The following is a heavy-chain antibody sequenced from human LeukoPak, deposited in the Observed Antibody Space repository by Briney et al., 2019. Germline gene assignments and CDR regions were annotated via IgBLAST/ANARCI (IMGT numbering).Heavy chain of an antibody. Sequence: SETLSLTCTVSGGSLSSYYWSWIRQPPGKGLEWIGYIYYSASTNYNPSLKSRVTISVDTSKNQFSLKLSSVTAADTAVYYCASSSVTYYYDSSGYYPIPDAFDIWGQGTMVTVSS. CDR2: IYYSAST. CDR1: GGSLSSYY. J-gene: IGHJ3*02. D-gene: IGHD3-22*01. V-gene: IGHV4-59*01. CDR3: ASSSVTYYYDSSGYYPIPDAFDI.